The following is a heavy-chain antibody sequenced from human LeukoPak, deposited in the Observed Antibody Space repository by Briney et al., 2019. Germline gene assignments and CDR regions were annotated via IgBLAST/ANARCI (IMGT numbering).Heavy chain of an antibody. V-gene: IGHV4-59*01. CDR1: GGSISSYY. CDR2: IYYSGST. CDR3: ARFEAARPTNPIDY. D-gene: IGHD6-6*01. J-gene: IGHJ4*02. Sequence: SETLSLTCTVSGGSISSYYWSWIRQPPGKGLEWIGYIYYSGSTNYNPSLKSRVTISVDTSKNQFSLKLSSVTAADTAVYYCARFEAARPTNPIDYWGQGTLVTVSS.